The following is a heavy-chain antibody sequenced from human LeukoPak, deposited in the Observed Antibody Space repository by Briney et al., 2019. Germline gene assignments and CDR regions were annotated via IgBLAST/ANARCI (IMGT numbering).Heavy chain of an antibody. J-gene: IGHJ4*02. V-gene: IGHV1-18*01. CDR2: IRAYSGNT. CDR3: ARGGDSGSWRSLVYFDY. D-gene: IGHD1-26*01. Sequence: GASLKLSCKASGSTFTSYGISWVRQAPGQGLEWMGLIRAYSGNTNSAQNLHGRVTMTTHTSKSTANMELRSVRSDDRAVYFCARGGDSGSWRSLVYFDYGGRGNLVTVS. CDR1: GSTFTSYG.